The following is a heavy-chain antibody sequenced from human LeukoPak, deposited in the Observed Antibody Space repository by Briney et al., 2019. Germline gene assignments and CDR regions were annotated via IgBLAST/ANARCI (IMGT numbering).Heavy chain of an antibody. CDR3: SEYCSTSTCPPRRDYYYGMDV. J-gene: IGHJ6*02. V-gene: IGHV4-34*01. CDR1: GGSFSGYY. Sequence: PSETLSLTCAVYGGSFSGYYWSWIRQPPGKGLEWIGEINHSGSTNYNPSLKSRVTISVDTSKNQFSLKLSSVTAADTAVYYCSEYCSTSTCPPRRDYYYGMDVWGQGTTVTVSS. D-gene: IGHD2-2*01. CDR2: INHSGST.